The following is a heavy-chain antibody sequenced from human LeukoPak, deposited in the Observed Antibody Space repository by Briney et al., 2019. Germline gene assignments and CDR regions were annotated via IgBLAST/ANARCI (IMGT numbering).Heavy chain of an antibody. V-gene: IGHV3-23*01. Sequence: GGSLRLSCAASGFTFSSYAMSWVAQAPGKALEWVSAISGSGGSTYYADSVKGRFTISRDNSKNTLYLQMNSLRAEDTAVYYCAKGGYSYGYPLDYWGQGTLVTVSS. CDR1: GFTFSSYA. D-gene: IGHD5-18*01. J-gene: IGHJ4*02. CDR2: ISGSGGST. CDR3: AKGGYSYGYPLDY.